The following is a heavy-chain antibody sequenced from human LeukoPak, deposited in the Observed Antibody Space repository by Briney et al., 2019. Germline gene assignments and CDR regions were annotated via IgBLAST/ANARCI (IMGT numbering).Heavy chain of an antibody. D-gene: IGHD1-26*01. CDR1: GYSFTSYW. CDR2: IYPSDSDT. J-gene: IGHJ3*02. CDR3: ARRGGSYPIDAFDI. V-gene: IGHV5-51*01. Sequence: GESLKISGKGSGYSFTSYWIGWVGQMPGKGLDGMGIIYPSDSDTRYSPSFQGQVTISADKSISTAYLQWSSLKASDTAMYYCARRGGSYPIDAFDIWGQGTMVTVSS.